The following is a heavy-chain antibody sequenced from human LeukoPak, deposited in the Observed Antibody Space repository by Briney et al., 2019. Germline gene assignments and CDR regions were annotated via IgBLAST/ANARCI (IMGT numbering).Heavy chain of an antibody. CDR2: INHSGST. Sequence: SETLSLTCAVYGGSFSGYYWSWVRQPPGKGLEWVGGINHSGSTNYNPSFKSGVTISVDTSKNQFSWKLSSVTAADTAVFYWSGRIAVARLPSRGFDYWGQGTLVTVYS. D-gene: IGHD6-13*01. J-gene: IGHJ4*02. CDR1: GGSFSGYY. V-gene: IGHV4-34*01. CDR3: SGRIAVARLPSRGFDY.